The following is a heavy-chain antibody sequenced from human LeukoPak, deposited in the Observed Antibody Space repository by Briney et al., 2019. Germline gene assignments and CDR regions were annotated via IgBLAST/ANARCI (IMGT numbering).Heavy chain of an antibody. D-gene: IGHD3-10*01. CDR2: INHSGST. J-gene: IGHJ3*02. V-gene: IGHV4-39*07. Sequence: PSETLSLTCTVSGGSISSSSYYWGWIRQPPGKGLEWIGEINHSGSTNYNPSLKSRVTISVDTSKNQFSLKLSSVTAADTAVYYCARGSITMVRGVPNDAFDIWGQGTMVTVSS. CDR1: GGSISSSSYY. CDR3: ARGSITMVRGVPNDAFDI.